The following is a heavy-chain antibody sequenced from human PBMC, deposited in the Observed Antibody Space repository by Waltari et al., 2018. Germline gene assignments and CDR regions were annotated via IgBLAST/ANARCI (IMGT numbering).Heavy chain of an antibody. CDR2: IRYDGSNK. CDR3: AKDKGAGFRELLPYYFDY. Sequence: QVQLVESGGGVVQPGGSLSLSCAASGFTFSSYGMHWVRSAPGKGLEWVAFIRYDGSNKYYADSGKGRFTISRDNSKNTLYLQMNSLRAEDTAVYYCAKDKGAGFRELLPYYFDYWGQGTLVTVSS. V-gene: IGHV3-30*02. CDR1: GFTFSSYG. D-gene: IGHD3-10*01. J-gene: IGHJ4*02.